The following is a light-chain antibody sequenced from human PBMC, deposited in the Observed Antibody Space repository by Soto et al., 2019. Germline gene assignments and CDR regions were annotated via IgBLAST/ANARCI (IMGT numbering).Light chain of an antibody. Sequence: EIVMTQSPATLSVSPGERATLSCRASQSVSSNLAWYQQKPGQAPRHLIYGASTGATGIPARFSGSRSWTEFTLTISSLQSEDFAVYYCQQYNNWPPYTFGQGTKLEIK. J-gene: IGKJ2*01. CDR3: QQYNNWPPYT. CDR1: QSVSSN. V-gene: IGKV3-15*01. CDR2: GAS.